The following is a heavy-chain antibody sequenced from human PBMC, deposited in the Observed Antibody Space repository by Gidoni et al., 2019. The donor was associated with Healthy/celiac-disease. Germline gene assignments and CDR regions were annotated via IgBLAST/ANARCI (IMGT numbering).Heavy chain of an antibody. J-gene: IGHJ3*02. CDR2: IKQDGSEK. V-gene: IGHV3-7*03. CDR3: AREDFRGDAFDI. CDR1: RFTFSIYW. Sequence: EVQLVESGGGLFQPGVFLTLFCAASRFTFSIYWLSWVRQALGKGLEWVANIKQDGSEKYYVDSVKGRFTISRDNAKNSLYLQMNSLRAEGTAVYYCAREDFRGDAFDIWGQGTMVTVSS. D-gene: IGHD3-3*01.